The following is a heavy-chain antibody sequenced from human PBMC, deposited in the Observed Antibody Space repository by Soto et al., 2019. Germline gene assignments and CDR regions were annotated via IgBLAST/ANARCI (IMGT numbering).Heavy chain of an antibody. D-gene: IGHD3-9*01. Sequence: TFQMMSLPCTVSGVSISSSSYYWGWIRQPPGKGLEWIGSIYYSGSTYYNPSLKSRVTISVDTSKNQFSLKLSSVTAADTAVYYCARRNDILTGYGPPDYWGQGTLVTVSS. J-gene: IGHJ4*02. CDR3: ARRNDILTGYGPPDY. V-gene: IGHV4-39*01. CDR1: GVSISSSSYY. CDR2: IYYSGST.